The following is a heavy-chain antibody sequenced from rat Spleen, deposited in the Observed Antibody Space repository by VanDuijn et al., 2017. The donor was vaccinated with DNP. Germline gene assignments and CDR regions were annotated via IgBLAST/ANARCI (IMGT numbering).Heavy chain of an antibody. CDR1: GFNFNDYW. J-gene: IGHJ4*01. CDR3: VREDKGVDA. V-gene: IGHV4-2*01. CDR2: INKHSSII. Sequence: EVKLVESGGGLVQPGRSLKLSCAASGFNFNDYWMGWVRQAPGKGLEWIGQINKHSSIINYIPSLKEKITISRDNAQNALFLQMSNLGDEDTATYYCVREDKGVDAWGQGASVTVSS. D-gene: IGHD2-2*01.